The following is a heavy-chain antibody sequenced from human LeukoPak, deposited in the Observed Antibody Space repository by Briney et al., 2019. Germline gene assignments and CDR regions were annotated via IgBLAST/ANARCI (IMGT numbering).Heavy chain of an antibody. CDR2: INPDGNKK. D-gene: IGHD3-3*02. Sequence: GGSLRLSCAVSGLTFSSSWMDWVRQAPGKGLEWVASINPDGNKKYSADSVKGRFIISRDNAKSSLYLQMDSLRAEETAVYHCARGHLWLQNWGQGTLVTVSS. CDR3: ARGHLWLQN. V-gene: IGHV3-7*03. CDR1: GLTFSSSW. J-gene: IGHJ4*02.